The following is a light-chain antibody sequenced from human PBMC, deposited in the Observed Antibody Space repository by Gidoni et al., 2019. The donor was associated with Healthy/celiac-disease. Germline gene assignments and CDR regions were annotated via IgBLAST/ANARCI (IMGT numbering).Light chain of an antibody. CDR1: SSDVGGYNY. J-gene: IGLJ2*01. Sequence: QSALTQPASVSGPPGQSITISCTGTSSDVGGYNYVSWYQQHPGKAPKLMLYEVSNRPSGVSNRFSGSKSGNTASLTISGLQAEDEADYYCSSYTSSSTQVFGGGTKLTVL. V-gene: IGLV2-14*01. CDR2: EVS. CDR3: SSYTSSSTQV.